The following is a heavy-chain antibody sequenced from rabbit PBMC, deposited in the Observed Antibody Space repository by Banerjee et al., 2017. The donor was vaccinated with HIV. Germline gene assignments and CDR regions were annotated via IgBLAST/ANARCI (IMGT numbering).Heavy chain of an antibody. CDR1: GFTFSSYYY. J-gene: IGHJ2*01. Sequence: QEQLVESGGGLVQPEGSLTLTCTASGFTFSSYYYMCWVRQAPGKGLELIACIYTSSGSTWYASWVNGRFTISRSTSLNTVDLKMTSLTVADTATYFCARGGGFNVGGYGAFDPWGQGTLVTVS. CDR3: ARGGGFNVGGYGAFDP. V-gene: IGHV1S43*01. D-gene: IGHD1-1*01. CDR2: IYTSSGST.